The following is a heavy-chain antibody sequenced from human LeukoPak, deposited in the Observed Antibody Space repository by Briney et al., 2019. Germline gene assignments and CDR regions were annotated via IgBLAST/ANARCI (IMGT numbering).Heavy chain of an antibody. CDR3: ARGLLLSARPRWHY. J-gene: IGHJ4*02. CDR2: ISSSSTYI. D-gene: IGHD5-24*01. V-gene: IGHV3-21*01. CDR1: GFIFSSYS. Sequence: GGSLRLSCAASGFIFSSYSMNWVRQAPGKGLEWVSSISSSSTYIYYADSVKGRFTISRDNAKNSLYLQMNSLRAEDTAEYYCARGLLLSARPRWHYWGQGTLVTVSS.